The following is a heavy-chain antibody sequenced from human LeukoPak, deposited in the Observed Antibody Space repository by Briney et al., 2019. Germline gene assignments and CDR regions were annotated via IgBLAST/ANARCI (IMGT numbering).Heavy chain of an antibody. CDR1: GFTFSSYG. V-gene: IGHV3-30*03. CDR3: ARAHSSSWYLLRYSTLDY. CDR2: ISYDGSNK. Sequence: PGGSLRLSCAASGFTFSSYGMHWVRQAPGKGLEWVAVISYDGSNKYYADSVKGRFTISRDNSKNTLYLQMNSLRAEDTAVYYCARAHSSSWYLLRYSTLDYWGQGTLVTVSS. J-gene: IGHJ4*02. D-gene: IGHD6-13*01.